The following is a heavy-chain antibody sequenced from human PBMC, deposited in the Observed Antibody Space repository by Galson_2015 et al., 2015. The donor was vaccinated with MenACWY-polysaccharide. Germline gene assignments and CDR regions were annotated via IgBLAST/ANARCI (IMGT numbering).Heavy chain of an antibody. CDR3: ARGGGRYPDNYYFDY. D-gene: IGHD3-16*01. CDR2: IIGVGRSK. J-gene: IGHJ4*02. V-gene: IGHV3-74*01. Sequence: SLRLSCAASGFTFSSYWMHWVGQAQGKGRGGFSGIIGVGRSKVKAASVRGRSIISRDTARITLYLQMNSLRGEDTAVYYCARGGGRYPDNYYFDYWGQGTLVTVSS. CDR1: GFTFSSYW.